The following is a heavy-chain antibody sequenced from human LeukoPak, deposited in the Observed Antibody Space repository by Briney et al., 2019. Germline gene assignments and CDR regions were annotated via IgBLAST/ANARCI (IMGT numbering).Heavy chain of an antibody. Sequence: GGSLRLSCAASGFAFSSHAMTWVRQAPGKGLEWVSSISGSAEKTYYADSVKGRFTISRDSSQKILNQQMNNLRVEDTAIYYCARGSTYDFWSGDALDVWGQGTMVTVAS. J-gene: IGHJ3*01. V-gene: IGHV3-23*01. CDR3: ARGSTYDFWSGDALDV. CDR2: ISGSAEKT. D-gene: IGHD3-3*01. CDR1: GFAFSSHA.